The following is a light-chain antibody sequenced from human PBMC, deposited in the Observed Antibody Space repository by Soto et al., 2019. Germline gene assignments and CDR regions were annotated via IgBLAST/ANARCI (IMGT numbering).Light chain of an antibody. CDR3: QQSYTTPYT. V-gene: IGKV1-39*01. CDR1: QSISNY. CDR2: AAS. J-gene: IGKJ2*01. Sequence: DIQMTQSPSSLSASVGDRVTITCRASQSISNYLNWFQQKPGKAPKLLIYAASSLQSGVPSRFSGSGSGTDFTLTSSSLQHEAFATYYCQQSYTTPYTFGQGTKLEIK.